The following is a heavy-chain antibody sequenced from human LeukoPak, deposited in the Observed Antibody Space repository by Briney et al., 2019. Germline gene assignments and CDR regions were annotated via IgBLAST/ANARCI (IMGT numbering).Heavy chain of an antibody. CDR1: GYTFTGYY. D-gene: IGHD5-12*01. J-gene: IGHJ6*02. CDR2: INPNSGGT. V-gene: IGHV1-2*02. Sequence: GASVKVSCKASGYTFTGYYMHWVRQAPGQGLEWMGWINPNSGGTNNVQKFQGRLTMTRDTSISTAYMELSRLTSDDTAVYYCARGQGFDYARFGMDVWGQGTTVTVSS. CDR3: ARGQGFDYARFGMDV.